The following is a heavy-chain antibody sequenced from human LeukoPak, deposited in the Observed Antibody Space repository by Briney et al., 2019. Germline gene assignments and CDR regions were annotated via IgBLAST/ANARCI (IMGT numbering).Heavy chain of an antibody. V-gene: IGHV3-74*01. CDR3: AKDLYGSGSYYQGY. J-gene: IGHJ4*02. CDR1: GFTSSSYW. CDR2: IKSDGST. D-gene: IGHD3-10*01. Sequence: GGSLRLSCAASGFTSSSYWMHWVRQTPGKGLMWVARIKSDGSTIYADSVQGRFTISRDNAKNTVYLQMNSLRAEDTAAYYCAKDLYGSGSYYQGYWGQGTLVTVSS.